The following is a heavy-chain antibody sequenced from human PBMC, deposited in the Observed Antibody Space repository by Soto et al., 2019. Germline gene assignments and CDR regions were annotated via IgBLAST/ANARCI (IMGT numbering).Heavy chain of an antibody. J-gene: IGHJ6*02. CDR2: IYYSGST. CDR1: GGSISSGDYY. Sequence: PSETLSLTCTVSGGSISSGDYYWSWIRQPPGKGLEWIGYIYYSGSTYYNPSLKSRVTISVDTSKNQFSLKLSSVTAADTAVYYCARDIDFGMVTSPLNGMDVWGQGTTVTVSS. V-gene: IGHV4-30-4*01. D-gene: IGHD3-3*01. CDR3: ARDIDFGMVTSPLNGMDV.